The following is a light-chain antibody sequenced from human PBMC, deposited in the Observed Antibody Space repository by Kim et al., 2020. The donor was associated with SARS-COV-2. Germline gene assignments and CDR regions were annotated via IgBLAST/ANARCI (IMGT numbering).Light chain of an antibody. CDR1: QSVSSY. Sequence: SSSPGARATLSCRASQSVSSYLAWYQHKPGQAPRLLISDASNRATGIPARFSGSGSGTDFILTISSLEPEDFAVYYCHQRNYWPYTFGQGTKLEI. V-gene: IGKV3-11*01. CDR3: HQRNYWPYT. J-gene: IGKJ2*01. CDR2: DAS.